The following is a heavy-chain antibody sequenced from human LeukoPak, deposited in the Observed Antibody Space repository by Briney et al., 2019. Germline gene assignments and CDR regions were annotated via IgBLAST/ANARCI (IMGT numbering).Heavy chain of an antibody. CDR3: ARDQDDSSGYYGY. J-gene: IGHJ4*02. CDR1: GFTFSSYS. D-gene: IGHD3-22*01. CDR2: ISSSSSTI. V-gene: IGHV3-48*04. Sequence: GRSLRLSCAASGFTFSSYSMNWVREAPGKGLEGVSYISSSSSTIYYADSVKGRFTISRDNAKNSLYLQMNSLRAEDTAVYYCARDQDDSSGYYGYWGQGTLVTVSS.